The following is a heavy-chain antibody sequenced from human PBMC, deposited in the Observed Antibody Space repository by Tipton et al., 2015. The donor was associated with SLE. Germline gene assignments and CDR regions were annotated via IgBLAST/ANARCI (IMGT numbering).Heavy chain of an antibody. J-gene: IGHJ4*02. Sequence: LRLSCAVYGGSFSGYYWSWIRQPPGKGLEWIGEINHSGSTNYNPSLKSRVTISVGTSKNQFSLKLSSVTAADTAVYYCATRGGPYYSLGYWGRGTLVAVSS. CDR2: INHSGST. CDR3: ATRGGPYYSLGY. D-gene: IGHD1-26*01. CDR1: GGSFSGYY. V-gene: IGHV4-34*01.